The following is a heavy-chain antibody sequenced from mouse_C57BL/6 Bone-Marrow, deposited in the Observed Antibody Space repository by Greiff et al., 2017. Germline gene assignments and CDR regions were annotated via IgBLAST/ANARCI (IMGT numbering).Heavy chain of an antibody. CDR1: GYTFTSYG. Sequence: VQLVESGAELARPGASVKLSCKASGYTFTSYGISWVKQSTGQGLEWIGDIYPRSGNTFYNEKFKGKATLTADKTSSTAYMELRSLTSEVSAVYFCARDDSSGSWFAYWDQGTLVTVSA. V-gene: IGHV1-81*01. CDR3: ARDDSSGSWFAY. CDR2: IYPRSGNT. D-gene: IGHD3-2*02. J-gene: IGHJ3*01.